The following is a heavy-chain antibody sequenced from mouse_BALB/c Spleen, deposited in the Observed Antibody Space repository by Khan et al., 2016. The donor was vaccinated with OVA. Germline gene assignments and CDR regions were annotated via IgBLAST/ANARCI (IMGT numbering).Heavy chain of an antibody. CDR3: GRDGAYHRNDGWFAY. CDR1: GYTFTSYT. J-gene: IGHJ3*01. D-gene: IGHD2-14*01. Sequence: QVQLKESGAELARPGASVKMSCKASGYTFTSYTIHWIKKRPGQGLEWIGYINPSNGYTNYNQKFKDKATLTTDKSSTTAYLQLSSLTSDDSAVYNWGRDGAYHRNDGWFAYWGQGTLVTVSA. CDR2: INPSNGYT. V-gene: IGHV1-4*01.